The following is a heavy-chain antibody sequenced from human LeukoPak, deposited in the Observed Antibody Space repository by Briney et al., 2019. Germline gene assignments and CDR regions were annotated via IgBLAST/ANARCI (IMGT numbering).Heavy chain of an antibody. CDR1: GFTFSSYA. J-gene: IGHJ6*03. CDR3: ARVLRYCSGGNCYSGGLGYMDV. V-gene: IGHV3-23*01. D-gene: IGHD2-15*01. Sequence: PGGSLRLSCAASGFTFSSYAMSWVRQAPGKGLEWVSAISGSDGSTYYADSVKGRFTISRDNSKNTLYLQMNSLRAEDTAVYYCARVLRYCSGGNCYSGGLGYMDVWGKGTTVTISS. CDR2: ISGSDGST.